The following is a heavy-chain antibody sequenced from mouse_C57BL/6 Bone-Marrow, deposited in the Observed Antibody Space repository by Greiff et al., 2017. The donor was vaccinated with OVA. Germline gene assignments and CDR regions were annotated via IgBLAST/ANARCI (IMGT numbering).Heavy chain of an antibody. J-gene: IGHJ4*01. D-gene: IGHD1-2*01. CDR2: IRNKANNHAT. Sequence: EVQGVESGGGLVQPGGSMKLSCAASGFTFSDAWMDWVRQSPEKGLEWVAEIRNKANNHATYYAESVKGRFTISRDDSKSSVYLQMNSLRAEDTGIYYCTRRGTTAYYYAMDYWGQGTSVTVSS. V-gene: IGHV6-6*01. CDR1: GFTFSDAW. CDR3: TRRGTTAYYYAMDY.